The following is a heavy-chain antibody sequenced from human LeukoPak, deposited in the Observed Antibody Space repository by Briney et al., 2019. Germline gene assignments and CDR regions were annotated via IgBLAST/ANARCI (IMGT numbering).Heavy chain of an antibody. V-gene: IGHV1-46*01. CDR3: AGAISHYYGMDV. Sequence: GASVKVSCKASGYTFTGYYMHWVRQAPGQGLEWMGIINPSGGSTSYAQKFQGRVTMTRDTSTSTVYMELSSLRSEDTAVYYCAGAISHYYGMDVWGQGTTVTVSS. CDR1: GYTFTGYY. J-gene: IGHJ6*02. CDR2: INPSGGST. D-gene: IGHD2-21*01.